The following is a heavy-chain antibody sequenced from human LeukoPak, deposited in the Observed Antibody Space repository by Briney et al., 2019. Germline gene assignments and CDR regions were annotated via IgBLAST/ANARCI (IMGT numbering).Heavy chain of an antibody. Sequence: PGGSLRLSCAASGFTFSSYAMSWVRQAPGKGLEWVSAISGSGDSTYYADSVKGRFTISRDNSKNTLYLQMNSLRAEDTAVYYCARQYYDFWSGYYYYFDYWGQGTLVTVSS. J-gene: IGHJ4*02. V-gene: IGHV3-23*01. CDR1: GFTFSSYA. CDR2: ISGSGDST. CDR3: ARQYYDFWSGYYYYFDY. D-gene: IGHD3-3*01.